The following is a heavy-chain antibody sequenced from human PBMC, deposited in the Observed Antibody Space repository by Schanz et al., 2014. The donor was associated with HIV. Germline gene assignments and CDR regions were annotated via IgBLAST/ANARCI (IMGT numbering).Heavy chain of an antibody. J-gene: IGHJ4*02. Sequence: VQLVESGGGVVQPGGSLRLSCAASGFTFNNYWMHWVRQAPGKGLVWVSRINSEGSSTTYADSVKGRFTISRDNAKNTLFLQMNSLRAEDTAVYYCVRGRYFDWLLPYWGQGTLVTVSS. CDR1: GFTFNNYW. CDR2: INSEGSST. D-gene: IGHD3-9*01. CDR3: VRGRYFDWLLPY. V-gene: IGHV3-74*02.